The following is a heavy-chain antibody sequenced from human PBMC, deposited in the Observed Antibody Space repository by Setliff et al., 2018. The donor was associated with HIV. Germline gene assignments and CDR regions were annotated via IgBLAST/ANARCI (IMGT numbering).Heavy chain of an antibody. CDR1: GFTVSSNY. D-gene: IGHD3-10*01. Sequence: GESLRLSCAASGFTVSSNYVNWVRQAPGKGLEWVSLIYSAGSTYYAESVKGRFTISRDNSKNTVYLQMNSLRAEDTAVYYCARDRGEGYSPDAFDIWGQGTMVTVSS. V-gene: IGHV3-66*02. J-gene: IGHJ3*02. CDR2: IYSAGST. CDR3: ARDRGEGYSPDAFDI.